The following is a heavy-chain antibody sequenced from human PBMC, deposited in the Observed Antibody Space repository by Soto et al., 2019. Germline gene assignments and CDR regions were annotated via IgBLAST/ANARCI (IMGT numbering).Heavy chain of an antibody. CDR2: IYPGDSDT. Sequence: PGESLKISCKGSGYSFTSYWIGWVRQMPGKGLEWMGIIYPGDSDTRYSPSFQGQVTISADKSISTAYLQWSSLKASDTAMYYCARKYYYDSSGYPAFDYWGQGTLVTVSS. J-gene: IGHJ4*02. CDR1: GYSFTSYW. V-gene: IGHV5-51*01. CDR3: ARKYYYDSSGYPAFDY. D-gene: IGHD3-22*01.